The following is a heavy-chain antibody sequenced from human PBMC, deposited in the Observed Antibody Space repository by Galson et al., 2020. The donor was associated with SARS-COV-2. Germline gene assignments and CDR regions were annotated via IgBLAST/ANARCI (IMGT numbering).Heavy chain of an antibody. D-gene: IGHD3-3*01. V-gene: IGHV1-18*01. Sequence: ASVKVYCKASGYTFDDYGISWVRQAPGQGLEWMGWISAHNGNTNYAQNLQDRVSMTTDTSTNTAYMELRSLRSDDTAVYYCARVQTLTIYGVVVGRWFDPWGQGTLVTVSS. CDR2: ISAHNGNT. J-gene: IGHJ5*02. CDR1: GYTFDDYG. CDR3: ARVQTLTIYGVVVGRWFDP.